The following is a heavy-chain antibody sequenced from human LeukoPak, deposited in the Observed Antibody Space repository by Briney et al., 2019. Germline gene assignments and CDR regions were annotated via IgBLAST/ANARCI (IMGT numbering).Heavy chain of an antibody. CDR1: GGSISSYY. Sequence: SETLSLTCTVSGGSISSYYWSWIRQPPGKGLEWIGSVHYTGSANYNPSLKSRVTISVDTSKSQFSLRLSSVTAADTAVYYCASRVRRGYYGMDVWGQGTTVSVSS. D-gene: IGHD3-10*01. V-gene: IGHV4-59*01. CDR2: VHYTGSA. J-gene: IGHJ6*02. CDR3: ASRVRRGYYGMDV.